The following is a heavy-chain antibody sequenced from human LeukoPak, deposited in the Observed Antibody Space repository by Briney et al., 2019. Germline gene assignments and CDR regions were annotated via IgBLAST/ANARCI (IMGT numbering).Heavy chain of an antibody. Sequence: GGSLRLSCAASGFTFSSYAMHWVRQAPGKGLEWVAVISYDGSNKYYADSVKGRFTISRDNSKNTLYLQMNSLRAEDTAVYYCARGPSYYGDPGDYWGQGTLVTVSS. V-gene: IGHV3-30-3*01. D-gene: IGHD4-17*01. CDR1: GFTFSSYA. J-gene: IGHJ4*02. CDR2: ISYDGSNK. CDR3: ARGPSYYGDPGDY.